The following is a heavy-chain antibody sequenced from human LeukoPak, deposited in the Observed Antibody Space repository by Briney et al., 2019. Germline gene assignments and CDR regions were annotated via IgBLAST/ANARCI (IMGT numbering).Heavy chain of an antibody. CDR3: ARGLTVTTGWRNPFQH. D-gene: IGHD4-17*01. Sequence: GGSLRLSCAASGFTFNNYAMNWVRQAPGKGLEWVSSISGGGETTYYADSAKGRFTISRDNSQNTLYLQMNSLRAEDTAVYYCARGLTVTTGWRNPFQHWGQGTLVTVSS. V-gene: IGHV3-23*01. CDR1: GFTFNNYA. CDR2: ISGGGETT. J-gene: IGHJ1*01.